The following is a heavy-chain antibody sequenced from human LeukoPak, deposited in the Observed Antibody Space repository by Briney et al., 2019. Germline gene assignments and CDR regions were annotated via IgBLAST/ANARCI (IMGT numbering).Heavy chain of an antibody. CDR1: GGSISSTNW. CDR3: SRESGPFCPFGY. J-gene: IGHJ4*02. V-gene: IGHV4-4*02. CDR2: VSLTGRT. D-gene: IGHD1-26*01. Sequence: SETLSLTCGVSGGSISSTNWWSWVRQPPGQGLEWIGEVSLTGRTNYNPSLNSRVTMSLDESRNQVSLNLTFVTAADTAIYYCSRESGPFCPFGYWGQGALVIVPS.